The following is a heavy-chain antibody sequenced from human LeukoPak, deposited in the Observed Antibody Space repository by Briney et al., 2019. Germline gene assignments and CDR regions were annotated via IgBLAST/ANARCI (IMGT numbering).Heavy chain of an antibody. CDR2: IYYSGST. Sequence: RPSETLSLTCTVSGGSISSYYWSWIRQPPGKGLEWIGYIYYSGSTNYNPSLKSRVTISVDTSKNQFSLKLSSVTAADTAVYYCARHLMITFGGVPSGDAFDIWGQGTMVTVSS. D-gene: IGHD3-16*01. CDR3: ARHLMITFGGVPSGDAFDI. J-gene: IGHJ3*02. CDR1: GGSISSYY. V-gene: IGHV4-59*08.